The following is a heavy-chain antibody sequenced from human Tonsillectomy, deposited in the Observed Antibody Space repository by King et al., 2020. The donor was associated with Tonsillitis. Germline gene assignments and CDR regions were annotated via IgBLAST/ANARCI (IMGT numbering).Heavy chain of an antibody. V-gene: IGHV3-48*02. J-gene: IGHJ4*02. CDR1: GFTFSSYS. D-gene: IGHD3-22*01. CDR2: ISSSSSTI. Sequence: VQLVESGGGLVQPGGSLRLSCAASGFTFSSYSMNWVRQAPGKGLEWVSYISSSSSTIYYADSVKGRFTTSRDNAKNSLYLQMNSLGDEDTAVYYCARDPPGYDSSGYYPNYFDYWGQGTLVTVSS. CDR3: ARDPPGYDSSGYYPNYFDY.